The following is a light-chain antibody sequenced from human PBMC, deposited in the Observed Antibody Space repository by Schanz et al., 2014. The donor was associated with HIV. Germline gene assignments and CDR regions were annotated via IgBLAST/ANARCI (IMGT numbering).Light chain of an antibody. CDR1: QSVSSN. Sequence: EIVMTQSPATLSVSPGERATLSCRASQSVSSNLAWYHQKPGQAPRLLIYGASTRATGIPARFSGSGSGTDFTLTISRLEPEDFAVYYCQQYGSSPRTFGQGTKLEIK. CDR3: QQYGSSPRT. J-gene: IGKJ2*01. CDR2: GAS. V-gene: IGKV3-15*01.